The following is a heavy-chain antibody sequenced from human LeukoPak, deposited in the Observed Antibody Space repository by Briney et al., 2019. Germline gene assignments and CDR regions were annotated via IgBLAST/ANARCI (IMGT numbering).Heavy chain of an antibody. D-gene: IGHD3-10*01. V-gene: IGHV4-34*01. CDR3: ARDHVLLWFGEFTRGRAGVVKYGMDV. Sequence: SETLSLTCAVYGVSFSGYYWSWIRQPPGKGLEWIGEINHSGSTNYNPSLKRRVTISVDTSKNQFSLKLSSVTAADTAVYYCARDHVLLWFGEFTRGRAGVVKYGMDVWGQGTTVTVSS. CDR1: GVSFSGYY. J-gene: IGHJ6*02. CDR2: INHSGST.